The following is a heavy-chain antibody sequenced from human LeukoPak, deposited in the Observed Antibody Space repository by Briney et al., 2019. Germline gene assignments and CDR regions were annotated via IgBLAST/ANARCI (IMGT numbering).Heavy chain of an antibody. CDR3: ARLSGVRSRGWFDP. V-gene: IGHV4-34*01. D-gene: IGHD3-10*01. J-gene: IGHJ5*02. CDR2: INHSGST. Sequence: PSETLSLTCAVYGVSFSGYYWSWIRQPPGKGLEWIGEINHSGSTNYNPSLKSRVTISVDTSKNQFSLKLSSVTAADTAVYYCARLSGVRSRGWFDPWGQGTLVTVSS. CDR1: GVSFSGYY.